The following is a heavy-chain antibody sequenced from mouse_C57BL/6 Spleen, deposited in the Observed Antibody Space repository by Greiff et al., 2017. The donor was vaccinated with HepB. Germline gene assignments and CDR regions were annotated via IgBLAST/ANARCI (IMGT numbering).Heavy chain of an antibody. Sequence: VHVKQSGPELVKPGASVKISCKASGYSFTDYNMNWVKQSNGKSLEWIGVINPNYGTTSYNQKFKGKATLTVDQSSSTAYMQLNSLTSEDSAVYYCAVITTALRYFDVWGTGTTVTVSS. D-gene: IGHD1-1*01. CDR2: INPNYGTT. V-gene: IGHV1-39*01. CDR3: AVITTALRYFDV. CDR1: GYSFTDYN. J-gene: IGHJ1*03.